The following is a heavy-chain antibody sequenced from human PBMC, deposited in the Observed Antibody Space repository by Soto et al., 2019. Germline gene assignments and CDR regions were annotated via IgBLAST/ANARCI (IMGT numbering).Heavy chain of an antibody. CDR1: GFTFSGAA. D-gene: IGHD2-15*01. V-gene: IGHV3-73*01. CDR3: TSPHCSGGSCYSWWFDP. Sequence: RGSPRLSCAAPGFTFSGAAMHWVRQASGKGLEWVGRIRSKANSYATAYAASVKGRFTISRDDSKNTAYLQMNSLKTEDTAVYYCTSPHCSGGSCYSWWFDPWGQGT. J-gene: IGHJ5*02. CDR2: IRSKANSYAT.